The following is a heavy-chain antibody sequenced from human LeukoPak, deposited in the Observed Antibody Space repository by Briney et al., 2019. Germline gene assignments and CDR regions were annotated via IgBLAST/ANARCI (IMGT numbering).Heavy chain of an antibody. Sequence: SETLSLTCTASGGSISSSSYYWGWIRQPPGKGLEWIGSIYYRGSTYYNPCLKSRVTISVDTSKNQFCLKLSSVTAADTAVYYCATTSSIAARPDYWGQGTLVTVSS. CDR1: GGSISSSSYY. D-gene: IGHD6-6*01. CDR2: IYYRGST. J-gene: IGHJ4*02. CDR3: ATTSSIAARPDY. V-gene: IGHV4-39*01.